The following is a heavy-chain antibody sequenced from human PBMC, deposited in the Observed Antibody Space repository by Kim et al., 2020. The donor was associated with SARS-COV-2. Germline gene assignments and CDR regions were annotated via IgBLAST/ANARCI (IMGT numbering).Heavy chain of an antibody. J-gene: IGHJ4*02. D-gene: IGHD2-21*01. CDR3: AGDTGRQPAFDC. Sequence: DSQKFHVRVTLSRDTSASTACMELSSLRSEDTAVYYCAGDTGRQPAFDCWGQGTLVTVSS. V-gene: IGHV1-3*01.